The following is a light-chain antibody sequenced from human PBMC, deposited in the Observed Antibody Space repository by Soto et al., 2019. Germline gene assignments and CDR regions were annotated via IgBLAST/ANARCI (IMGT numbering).Light chain of an antibody. Sequence: QSVLAQPPSASGTPGQRVTISCSVSSSNIGGNAVNWYQQLPGTTPKLLIYSNNQRPSGVPDRFSGSKSGTSASLAISGLQSEDEADYYCAAWDDSLSGYVFGTGTKVTLL. J-gene: IGLJ1*01. CDR1: SSNIGGNA. CDR3: AAWDDSLSGYV. V-gene: IGLV1-44*01. CDR2: SNN.